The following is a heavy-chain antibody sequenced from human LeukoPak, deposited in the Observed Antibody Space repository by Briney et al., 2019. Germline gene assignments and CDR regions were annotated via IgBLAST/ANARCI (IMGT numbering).Heavy chain of an antibody. V-gene: IGHV3-7*01. Sequence: PGGSLRLSCAASGFTFSSYTMNWVRQAPGTGLELVANIKEDGSEKYYVDSVKGRFTISRDNAKNSLYLQMNSLRAEDTALYYCVYGGSYYVAWGQGTLVTVSS. CDR2: IKEDGSEK. CDR1: GFTFSSYT. J-gene: IGHJ5*02. CDR3: VYGGSYYVA. D-gene: IGHD1-26*01.